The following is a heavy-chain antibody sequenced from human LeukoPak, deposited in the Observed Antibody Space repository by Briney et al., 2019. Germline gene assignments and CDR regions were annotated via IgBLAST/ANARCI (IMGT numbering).Heavy chain of an antibody. D-gene: IGHD1-14*01. CDR3: AKGSPLDLRAGEPYYYGMDV. Sequence: GGSLRLSCAASGFTFSNHAMSWVRQAPEKGLEWVSGISSSGGSTYSADSVKGRLTISRDNSKHTLFLQMSSLRAEGTAVYYCAKGSPLDLRAGEPYYYGMDVWGQGTTVIVSS. J-gene: IGHJ6*02. CDR1: GFTFSNHA. CDR2: ISSSGGST. V-gene: IGHV3-23*01.